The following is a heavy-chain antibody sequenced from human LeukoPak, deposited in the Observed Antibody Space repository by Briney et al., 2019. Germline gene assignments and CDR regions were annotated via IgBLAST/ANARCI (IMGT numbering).Heavy chain of an antibody. D-gene: IGHD6-13*01. CDR1: GGSISSYY. J-gene: IGHJ6*02. Sequence: SETRSLTCTVSGGSISSYYWSWIRQPPGKGLEWIGYIYYSGSTNYNPSLKSRVTISVDTSKNQFSLKLSSVTAADTAVYYCARMQSSSWPYYYYGMDVWGQGTTVTVSS. CDR3: ARMQSSSWPYYYYGMDV. CDR2: IYYSGST. V-gene: IGHV4-59*01.